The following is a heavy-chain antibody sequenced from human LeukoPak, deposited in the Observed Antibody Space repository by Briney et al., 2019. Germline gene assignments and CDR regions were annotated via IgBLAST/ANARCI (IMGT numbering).Heavy chain of an antibody. CDR3: AIQGRTYYEFWSGYSKTYGMDV. CDR1: GYTFTSYG. D-gene: IGHD3-3*01. Sequence: ASVKVSCKASGYTFTSYGISWVRQAPGQGLEWMGWISAYNGNTNYAQKLQGRVTMTTDTSTSTAYMELRSLRSDDTAVYYCAIQGRTYYEFWSGYSKTYGMDVWGQGTTVTVSS. J-gene: IGHJ6*02. CDR2: ISAYNGNT. V-gene: IGHV1-18*01.